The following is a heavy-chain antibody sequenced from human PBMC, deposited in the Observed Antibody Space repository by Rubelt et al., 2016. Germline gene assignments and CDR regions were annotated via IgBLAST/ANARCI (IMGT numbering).Heavy chain of an antibody. CDR3: ARDPYGDRHHDY. CDR2: ISAYNGNT. V-gene: IGHV1-18*01. J-gene: IGHJ4*02. D-gene: IGHD4-17*01. CDR1: GYTLTELS. Sequence: QVQLVQSGAEVKKPGASVKVSCKVSGYTLTELSMHWVRQAPGKGLEWMGWISAYNGNTNYAPKLQGRVTMTTDTSTSTAYMELRSLRSDDTAVYYCARDPYGDRHHDYWGQGTLVTVSS.